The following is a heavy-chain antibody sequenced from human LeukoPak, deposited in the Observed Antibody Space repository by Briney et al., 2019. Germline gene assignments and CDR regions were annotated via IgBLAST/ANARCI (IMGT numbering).Heavy chain of an antibody. CDR3: ARDSSIAAAGTFDY. CDR2: ISYDGSNK. J-gene: IGHJ4*02. Sequence: GGSLRLPCAASGFTFSSYAMSWVRQAPGKGLEWVAVISYDGSNKYYADSVKGRFTISRDNSKNTLYLQMNSLRAEDTAVYYCARDSSIAAAGTFDYWGQGTLVTVSS. CDR1: GFTFSSYA. D-gene: IGHD6-13*01. V-gene: IGHV3-30-3*01.